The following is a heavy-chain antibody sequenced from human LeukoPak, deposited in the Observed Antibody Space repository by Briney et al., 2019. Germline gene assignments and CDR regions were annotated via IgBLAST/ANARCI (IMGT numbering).Heavy chain of an antibody. Sequence: SETLSLTCTVSGGSISSYYWSWIRQPPGKGLEWIGYIYYSGSTYYNPSLKSRVTISVDTSKNQFSLKLSSVTAADTAVYYCARGYSYGSSDYWGQGTLVTVSS. CDR1: GGSISSYY. D-gene: IGHD5-18*01. CDR3: ARGYSYGSSDY. J-gene: IGHJ4*02. V-gene: IGHV4-59*06. CDR2: IYYSGST.